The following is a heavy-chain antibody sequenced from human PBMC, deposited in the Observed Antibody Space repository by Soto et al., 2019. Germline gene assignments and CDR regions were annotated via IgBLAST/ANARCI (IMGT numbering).Heavy chain of an antibody. CDR1: GFTFSSYA. V-gene: IGHV3-30-3*01. CDR3: AREWSVANPGY. CDR2: ISKDGDKK. Sequence: VQLLEPGGGLVQPGGSLRLSCAASGFTFSSYAMSWVRQAPGKGLEWVAVISKDGDKKYYADSVKGRFTISRDNSKNTLYLQMNSLRPEDTAVHYCAREWSVANPGYWGQGTQVTVSS. D-gene: IGHD5-12*01. J-gene: IGHJ4*02.